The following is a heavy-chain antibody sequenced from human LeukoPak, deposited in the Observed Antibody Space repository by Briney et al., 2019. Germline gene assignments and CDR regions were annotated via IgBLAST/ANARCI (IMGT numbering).Heavy chain of an antibody. CDR2: IYYSGST. V-gene: IGHV4-59*08. CDR3: ARHEAAAGSFDY. CDR1: GGSISSYY. J-gene: IGHJ4*02. D-gene: IGHD6-13*01. Sequence: SETLSLTCTVSGGSISSYYWSWIRQPPGKGLEWIGYIYYSGSTNYNPSLKSRVTISADTSKNQFSLKLSSVTAADTAVYYCARHEAAAGSFDYWGQGTLVTVSS.